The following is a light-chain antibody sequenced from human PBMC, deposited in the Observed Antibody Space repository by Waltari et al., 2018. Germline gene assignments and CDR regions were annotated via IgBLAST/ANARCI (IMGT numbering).Light chain of an antibody. CDR2: EVT. CDR1: SSDVGGYNL. J-gene: IGLJ2*01. V-gene: IGLV2-23*02. CDR3: CSYAGDTSVL. Sequence: QSALTQPASVSGSPGQSITISCTGTSSDVGGYNLVSWYQQHPGKAPKLMIYEVTKRPSGFSNRVSGSKSGNTASRTISGLQAEDEADYDCCSYAGDTSVLFGGGTKLTVL.